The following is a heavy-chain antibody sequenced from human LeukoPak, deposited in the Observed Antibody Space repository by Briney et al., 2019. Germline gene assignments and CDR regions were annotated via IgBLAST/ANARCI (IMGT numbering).Heavy chain of an antibody. V-gene: IGHV3-53*01. CDR1: GFTVSTNY. CDR3: ARGYCSGGRCYSGVLDY. D-gene: IGHD2-15*01. CDR2: IYTGGDT. J-gene: IGHJ4*02. Sequence: PGGSLRLSCAASGFTVSTNYMSWVRQAPGKGLEWVSVIYTGGDTFYADSVEGRFTISRDNSKNTLYLQMNSLRTEDTAMYYCARGYCSGGRCYSGVLDYWGQGTLVTVSS.